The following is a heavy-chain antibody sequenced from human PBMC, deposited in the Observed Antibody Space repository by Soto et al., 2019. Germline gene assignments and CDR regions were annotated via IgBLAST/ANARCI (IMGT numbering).Heavy chain of an antibody. J-gene: IGHJ3*02. CDR2: ISGSGGTT. CDR3: SKPANGWFCAFYI. D-gene: IGHD6-19*01. V-gene: IGHV3-23*01. CDR1: GFTFSSYA. Sequence: EVQLLESGGGLVQPGGSLRLSCAASGFTFSSYAMSWVRQAPGKGLEWVSAISGSGGTTYYADSVKGPFTFSRDNSKNTLYLQRDGLRAEDTSVYYCSKPANGWFCAFYIWVQGTMFPVSS.